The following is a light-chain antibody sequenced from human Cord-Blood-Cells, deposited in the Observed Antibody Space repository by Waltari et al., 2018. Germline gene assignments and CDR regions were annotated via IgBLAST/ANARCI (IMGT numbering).Light chain of an antibody. CDR1: SSNIGAGYD. Sequence: QSVLTQPPSVSGAPGQRVTISCTGSSSNIGAGYDVHWYQQLPGTAPKLLIYGNRNGPSGVPVRFSASKSGTSASLAITGLQAEDEADYYCQSYDSSLSGWVFGGGTKLTVL. V-gene: IGLV1-40*01. J-gene: IGLJ3*02. CDR3: QSYDSSLSGWV. CDR2: GNR.